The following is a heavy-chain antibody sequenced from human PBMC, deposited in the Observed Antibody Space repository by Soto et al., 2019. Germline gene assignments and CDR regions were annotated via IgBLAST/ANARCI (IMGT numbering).Heavy chain of an antibody. V-gene: IGHV4-31*03. CDR2: IYYSGST. J-gene: IGHJ3*02. CDR1: GGSISSGGYY. D-gene: IGHD2-15*01. CDR3: AVAAKPDAFDI. Sequence: SETLSLTCTVSGGSISSGGYYWSWIRQHPGKGLEWIGYIYYSGSTYYNPSLKSRVTISVDTSKNQFSLKLSSVTAAVTAVYYCAVAAKPDAFDIWGQGTMVTVSS.